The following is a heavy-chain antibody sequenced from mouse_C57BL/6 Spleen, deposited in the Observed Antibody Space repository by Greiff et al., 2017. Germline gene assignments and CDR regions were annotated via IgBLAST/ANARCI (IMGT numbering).Heavy chain of an antibody. J-gene: IGHJ3*01. CDR2: INPNNGGT. D-gene: IGHD1-1*01. CDR1: GYTFTDYN. CDR3: ARRGFIRGFAY. Sequence: EVQLQESGPELVKPGASVKIPCKASGYTFTDYNMAWVKQSHGKSLEWIGDINPNNGGTIYNQKFKGKATLTVDKSSSTAYMELRSLTSEDTAVYYCARRGFIRGFAYWGQGTLVTVSA. V-gene: IGHV1-18*01.